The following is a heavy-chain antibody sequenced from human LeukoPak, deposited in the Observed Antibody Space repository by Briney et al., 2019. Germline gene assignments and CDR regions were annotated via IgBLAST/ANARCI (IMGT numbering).Heavy chain of an antibody. V-gene: IGHV3-48*03. CDR2: IGNTGRTI. CDR3: VRGDRYFFDY. J-gene: IGHJ4*02. D-gene: IGHD1-14*01. Sequence: GGSLRLSCAASGFRFSSYEMNWVRQAPGRGLEWVSYIGNTGRTIYYVDSVKGRFTVSRDDAKNSLYLQMNSLRAEDTAIYYCVRGDRYFFDYWGQGTLVTVSS. CDR1: GFRFSSYE.